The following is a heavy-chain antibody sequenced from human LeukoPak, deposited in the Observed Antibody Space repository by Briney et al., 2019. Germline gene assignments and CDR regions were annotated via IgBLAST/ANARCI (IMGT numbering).Heavy chain of an antibody. J-gene: IGHJ6*03. Sequence: SQTLSPTCAISGDSVSSNSAAWNWIRQSPSRGLEWLGRTYYRSKWYNDYAVSVKSRITINPDTSKNQFSLQLNSVTPEDTAVYYCARGAGGSSPDYYYYYMDVWGKGTTVTVSS. V-gene: IGHV6-1*01. CDR3: ARGAGGSSPDYYYYYMDV. CDR2: TYYRSKWYN. CDR1: GDSVSSNSAA. D-gene: IGHD2-15*01.